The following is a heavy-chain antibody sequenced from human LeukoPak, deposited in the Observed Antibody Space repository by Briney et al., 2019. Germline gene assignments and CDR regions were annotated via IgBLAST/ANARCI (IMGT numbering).Heavy chain of an antibody. Sequence: QPGGSLRLSCAASGFTFSSYAMSWVRQAPGKGLDWVSAISGSDGRTYYADSVKGRFTISRDNSKNTLYLQMNSLRAEDTAVYYCASGGDYYDSSGYYSQAAFDYWGQGTLVTVSS. J-gene: IGHJ4*02. D-gene: IGHD3-22*01. CDR2: ISGSDGRT. CDR1: GFTFSSYA. V-gene: IGHV3-23*01. CDR3: ASGGDYYDSSGYYSQAAFDY.